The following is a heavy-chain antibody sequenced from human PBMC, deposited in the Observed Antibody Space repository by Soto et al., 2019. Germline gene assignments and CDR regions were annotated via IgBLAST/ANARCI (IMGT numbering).Heavy chain of an antibody. D-gene: IGHD3-10*01. Sequence: GGSLRLSCAASEFSVSSNYLSWVRQAPGKGLEWVSGIYAGGATYYADSVKGRFAISRDNSKNTLFLQMNSLRVEDTAVYYCARGSYRAFDYWGQGTLVTVSS. V-gene: IGHV3-53*01. J-gene: IGHJ4*02. CDR3: ARGSYRAFDY. CDR2: IYAGGAT. CDR1: EFSVSSNY.